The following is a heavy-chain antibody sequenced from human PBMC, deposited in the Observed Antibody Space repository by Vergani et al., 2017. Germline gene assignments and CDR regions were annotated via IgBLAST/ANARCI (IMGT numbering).Heavy chain of an antibody. CDR3: VRDFHSRGPFDV. CDR1: GDSINNGNYS. V-gene: IGHV4-39*07. Sequence: QLQLQESGPGLVKPSETLSLTCIVSGDSINNGNYSWGWIRQPPGKGLEWIGSVYYNGSTYYNPSLQSRVTISMDANNHFSLKLTSVTAADTAVYYCVRDFHSRGPFDVWGQGSLVTVAS. CDR2: VYYNGST. D-gene: IGHD3/OR15-3a*01. J-gene: IGHJ4*02.